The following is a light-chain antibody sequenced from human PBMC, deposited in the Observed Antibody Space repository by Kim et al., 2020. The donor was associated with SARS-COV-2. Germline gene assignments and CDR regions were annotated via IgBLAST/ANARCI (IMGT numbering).Light chain of an antibody. V-gene: IGKV1-33*01. CDR3: QHYDNLPPLT. CDR2: DAS. CDR1: QDINNY. Sequence: SVGDRVTITCQASQDINNYLNWYQQKPGKAPQLLISDASNLEAGVPSRFSGSGSGTHFTFTVNSLQPEDLATYYCQHYDNLPPLTFGGGTKVDIK. J-gene: IGKJ4*01.